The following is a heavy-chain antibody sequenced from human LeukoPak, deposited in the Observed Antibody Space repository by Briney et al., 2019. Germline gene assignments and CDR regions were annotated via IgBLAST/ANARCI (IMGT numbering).Heavy chain of an antibody. CDR2: ISAYNGNT. CDR1: GYTFTSYG. Sequence: ASVKVSCKASGYTFTSYGISWVRQAPGQGLEWMGWISAYNGNTNYAQKLQGRVTMTTDTSTSTAYMELRSLRSDDTAVYYCARDLAGYYYGSGSYYNAEGFDYWGQGTLVTVSS. CDR3: ARDLAGYYYGSGSYYNAEGFDY. J-gene: IGHJ4*02. V-gene: IGHV1-18*01. D-gene: IGHD3-10*01.